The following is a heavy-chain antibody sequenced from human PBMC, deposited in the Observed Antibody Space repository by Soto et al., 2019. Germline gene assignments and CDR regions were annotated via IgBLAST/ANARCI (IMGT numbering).Heavy chain of an antibody. CDR1: GGSFSGYY. CDR3: ARGYPRVARCRGGSCYSGLGFDY. Sequence: QVQLQQWGAGLLKPSETLSLTCAVYGGSFSGYYWSWIRQPPGKGLEWIGEINHSGSTNYTPSLKRRVTISVDTSKNQFSLKLSSGPAADTAVYYCARGYPRVARCRGGSCYSGLGFDYWGQGTLVTVSS. D-gene: IGHD2-15*01. V-gene: IGHV4-34*01. CDR2: INHSGST. J-gene: IGHJ4*02.